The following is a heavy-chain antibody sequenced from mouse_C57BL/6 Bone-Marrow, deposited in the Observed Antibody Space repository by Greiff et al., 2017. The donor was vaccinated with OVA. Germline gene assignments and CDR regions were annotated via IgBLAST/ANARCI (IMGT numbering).Heavy chain of an antibody. D-gene: IGHD2-3*01. CDR2: ISDGGSYT. Sequence: DVKLVESGGGLVKPGGSLKLSCAASGFTFSSYAMSWVRQTPEKRLEWVATISDGGSYTYYPDNVKGRFTISRDNAKNNLYLQMSHLKSEDTAMYYCARDGGYYAYFDYWGQGTTLTVSS. V-gene: IGHV5-4*01. J-gene: IGHJ2*01. CDR1: GFTFSSYA. CDR3: ARDGGYYAYFDY.